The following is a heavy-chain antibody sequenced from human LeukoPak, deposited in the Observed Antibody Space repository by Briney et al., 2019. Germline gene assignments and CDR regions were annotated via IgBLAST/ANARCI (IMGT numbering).Heavy chain of an antibody. CDR3: ARGLHNNYAFDI. Sequence: ASVNVSCKASGYTFTSYYMHWVRQAPEQGLEWMGIINPSGGSTSYAQRFQGRVTMTRDTSTSTVYMELSSLRSEDTAVYYCARGLHNNYAFDIWGQGTMVTVSS. CDR2: INPSGGST. J-gene: IGHJ3*02. CDR1: GYTFTSYY. V-gene: IGHV1-46*01. D-gene: IGHD1-1*01.